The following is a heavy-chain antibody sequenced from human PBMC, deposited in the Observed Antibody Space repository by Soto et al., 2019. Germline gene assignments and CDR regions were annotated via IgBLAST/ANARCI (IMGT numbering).Heavy chain of an antibody. V-gene: IGHV3-33*01. D-gene: IGHD2-2*01. CDR3: AREQADIVVVPAFNFDY. CDR1: GFTFSSYV. J-gene: IGHJ4*02. CDR2: IWYDGSNK. Sequence: PGGSLRLSCAASGFTFSSYVMHWVRQAPGKGLEWVAVIWYDGSNKYYADSVKGRFTISRDNSKNTLYLQMNSLRAEDTAVYYCAREQADIVVVPAFNFDYWGQGTLVTVSS.